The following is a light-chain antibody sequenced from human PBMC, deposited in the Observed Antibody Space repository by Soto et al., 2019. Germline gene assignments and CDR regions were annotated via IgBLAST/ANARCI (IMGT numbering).Light chain of an antibody. V-gene: IGLV2-14*03. J-gene: IGLJ2*01. Sequence: QSALTQPASVSVSPGRSITLSCIGTSGALGTNYVSWYQQHTGKAPKRMIYGVSNRVSGVSDRFSASKSGNAASLTISGLQADDEADYYCSSYRSVNTVIFGGGTKLTVL. CDR2: GVS. CDR3: SSYRSVNTVI. CDR1: SGALGTNY.